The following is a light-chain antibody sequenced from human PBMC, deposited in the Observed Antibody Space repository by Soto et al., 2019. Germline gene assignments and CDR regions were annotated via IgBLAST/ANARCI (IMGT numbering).Light chain of an antibody. CDR3: AAWDDSLNGHV. CDR1: SSNIGGNT. CDR2: TNN. V-gene: IGLV1-44*01. J-gene: IGLJ1*01. Sequence: QSVLTQLPSASGTPGQRVTISCSGSSSNIGGNTVSWYQQFPGTAPKLLIYTNNQRPSGVPDRFSGSKSDTSASLAISALQSEDEAHYYCAAWDDSLNGHVFGTGTKLTVL.